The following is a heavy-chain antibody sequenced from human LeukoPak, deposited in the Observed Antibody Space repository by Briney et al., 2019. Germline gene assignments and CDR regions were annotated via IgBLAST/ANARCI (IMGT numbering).Heavy chain of an antibody. D-gene: IGHD2-15*01. CDR2: ISSTGGTI. CDR1: GFTFSSYA. Sequence: GGSLRLSCAASGFTFSSYAMHWVRQAPGKGLEWVSFISSTGGTIYYADSVKGRFTVSRDNGKNSLLLQMNSLRAEDTALYYCVRGYSRAAFDIWGQGTVVAVSS. CDR3: VRGYSRAAFDI. V-gene: IGHV3-48*01. J-gene: IGHJ3*02.